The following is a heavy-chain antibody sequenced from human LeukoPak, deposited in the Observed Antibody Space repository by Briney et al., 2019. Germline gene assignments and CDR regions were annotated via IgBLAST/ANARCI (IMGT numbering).Heavy chain of an antibody. CDR3: ARDMSTVTTYYYYYGMDV. J-gene: IGHJ6*02. Sequence: GGSLRLSCAASGFTFSSYSMNWVRQAPGKGLEWVSYISSSSSTIYYADSVKGRFTISRDNAKNSLYLQMNGLRAEDTAVYYCARDMSTVTTYYYYYGMDVWGQGTTVTVSS. CDR1: GFTFSSYS. CDR2: ISSSSSTI. D-gene: IGHD4-11*01. V-gene: IGHV3-48*01.